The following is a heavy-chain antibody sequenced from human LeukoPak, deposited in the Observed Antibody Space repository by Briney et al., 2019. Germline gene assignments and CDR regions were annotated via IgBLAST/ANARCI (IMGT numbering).Heavy chain of an antibody. Sequence: GASVKVSCKASGGTFSSYAISWVRQAPGQGLEWMGGIIPIFGTANYAQKFQGRVTITADKSTSTAYMELSSLRSEDTAVYYCARGGFGGYDYEYYYYYMDVWGKGTTVTVSS. CDR2: IIPIFGTA. CDR1: GGTFSSYA. J-gene: IGHJ6*03. V-gene: IGHV1-69*06. D-gene: IGHD5-12*01. CDR3: ARGGFGGYDYEYYYYYMDV.